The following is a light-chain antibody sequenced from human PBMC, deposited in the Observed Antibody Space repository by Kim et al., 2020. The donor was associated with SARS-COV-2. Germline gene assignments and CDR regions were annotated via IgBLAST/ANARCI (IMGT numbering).Light chain of an antibody. Sequence: DIQMTQSPSTLSASIGDRVTITCRASQSISNWLAWYQQKPGKAPKLLIYDASSLRSGVLSRFSGSGSGTEFTLTISNLQPDDFATYYCQQYKTWAFGQGTKVDIK. V-gene: IGKV1-5*01. CDR1: QSISNW. CDR3: QQYKTWA. J-gene: IGKJ1*01. CDR2: DAS.